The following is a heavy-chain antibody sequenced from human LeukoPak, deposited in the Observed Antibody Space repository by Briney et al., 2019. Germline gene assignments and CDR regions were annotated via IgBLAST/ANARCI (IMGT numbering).Heavy chain of an antibody. V-gene: IGHV3-23*01. CDR1: GFTFSSYA. J-gene: IGHJ4*02. D-gene: IGHD3/OR15-3a*01. Sequence: GGSLRLSCAASGFTFSSYAMSWVRQAPGKGLEWVSAISGSGGSTYYADSVKGRFTISRDNSKNTLYLQINSLKTEDTAVYYCTTDGLGIPLSFDYWGQGTLVTVSS. CDR2: ISGSGGST. CDR3: TTDGLGIPLSFDY.